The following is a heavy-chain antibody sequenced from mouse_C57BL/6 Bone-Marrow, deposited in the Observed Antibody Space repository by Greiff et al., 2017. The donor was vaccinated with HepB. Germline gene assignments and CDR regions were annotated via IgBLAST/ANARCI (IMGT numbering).Heavy chain of an antibody. J-gene: IGHJ2*02. CDR3: TTDYSDFFFDY. D-gene: IGHD2-12*01. Sequence: EVQLQQSGAELVRPGASVKLSCTASGFTIKYYYMHWVKQRPAHGLEWIGRIDPSNGDTNYAPKFQGKATMTADKSSSTAYMQLSSLTSEDTAVYYCTTDYSDFFFDYWGQGTSVTVSS. CDR2: IDPSNGDT. V-gene: IGHV14-1*01. CDR1: GFTIKYYY.